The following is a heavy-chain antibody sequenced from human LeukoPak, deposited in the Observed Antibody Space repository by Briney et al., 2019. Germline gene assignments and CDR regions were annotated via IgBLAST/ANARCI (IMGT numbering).Heavy chain of an antibody. CDR2: IYSGGST. CDR1: GFTVSSNY. Sequence: GGSLRLSCAASGFTVSSNYMSWVRQAPGKGLEWVSVIYSGGSTYYADSVKGRFTISRDNSKNTLYLQMNSLRAEDTAVYYCAKAVYQVLITSPADYWGQGTLVTVSS. J-gene: IGHJ4*02. V-gene: IGHV3-53*01. CDR3: AKAVYQVLITSPADY. D-gene: IGHD2-2*01.